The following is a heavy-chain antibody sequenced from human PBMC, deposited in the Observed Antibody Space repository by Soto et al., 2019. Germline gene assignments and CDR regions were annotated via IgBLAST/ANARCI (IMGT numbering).Heavy chain of an antibody. D-gene: IGHD4-17*01. CDR1: GGTFSGYY. J-gene: IGHJ4*02. V-gene: IGHV1-2*02. Sequence: ASVKVSCKASGGTFSGYYMHWVRQAPAQGLEWMGWINPNSGATNYAQKFQGRVTMTRDTSISTAYMDLSRLRSDDTAVYYCASMKRSSMTTSPYYFDYWGQGTLVTVSS. CDR2: INPNSGAT. CDR3: ASMKRSSMTTSPYYFDY.